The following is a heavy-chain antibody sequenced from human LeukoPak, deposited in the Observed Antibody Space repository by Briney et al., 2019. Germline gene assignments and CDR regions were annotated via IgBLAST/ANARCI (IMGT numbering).Heavy chain of an antibody. J-gene: IGHJ4*02. Sequence: GASVKVSCKASGYTFTGYYMHWVRQAPGQGLEWIGWINPNSGGTNYAQKFQGRVTMTRDTSISTAYMELSRLRSDDTAVYYGGRSLGGGATPLFLIGWKYGGRGTRAT. CDR2: INPNSGGT. V-gene: IGHV1-2*02. CDR3: GRSLGGGATPLFLIGWKY. CDR1: GYTFTGYY. D-gene: IGHD3-9*01.